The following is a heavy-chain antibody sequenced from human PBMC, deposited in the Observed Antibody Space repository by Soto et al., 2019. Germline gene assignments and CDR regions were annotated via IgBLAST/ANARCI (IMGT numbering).Heavy chain of an antibody. J-gene: IGHJ6*02. CDR1: GGSFSGYY. D-gene: IGHD3-10*01. V-gene: IGHV4-34*01. CDR3: ARAGYGSRSYYALRYGMDV. Sequence: QVQLQQWGAGLLKPSETLSLTCAVYGGSFSGYYWSWIRQPPGKGLEWIGEINHSGSTNYNPSLKRRVTISVDTSKNQFSLKPSSVTAADTAVYYCARAGYGSRSYYALRYGMDVWGQGTTVTVSS. CDR2: INHSGST.